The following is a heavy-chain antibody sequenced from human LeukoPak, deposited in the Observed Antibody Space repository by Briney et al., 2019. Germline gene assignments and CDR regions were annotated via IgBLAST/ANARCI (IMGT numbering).Heavy chain of an antibody. D-gene: IGHD1-14*01. CDR3: ASYAPENY. V-gene: IGHV4-34*01. CDR1: GGSFSGFY. CDR2: INHSGST. Sequence: SETLSLTCAVYGGSFSGFYWSWIRQPPGKGLEWIGEINHSGSTNYNPSLKSRVTISVDTSKNQFSLKLSSVTAADTAVYYCASYAPENYWGQGTLVTVSS. J-gene: IGHJ4*02.